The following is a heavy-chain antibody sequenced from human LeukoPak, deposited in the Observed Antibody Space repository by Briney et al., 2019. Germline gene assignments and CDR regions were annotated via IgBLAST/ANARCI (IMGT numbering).Heavy chain of an antibody. V-gene: IGHV3-9*01. Sequence: GGSLRLSCAASGFTFDDYAMHWVRQAPGKGLEWVSGISWNSGSIGYADSVKGRFTISRDNSKNTLHLQMDSLRAEDTAIYYCARELVSLGTGYFDLWGRGTLVTVSS. CDR2: ISWNSGSI. CDR3: ARELVSLGTGYFDL. D-gene: IGHD7-27*01. J-gene: IGHJ2*01. CDR1: GFTFDDYA.